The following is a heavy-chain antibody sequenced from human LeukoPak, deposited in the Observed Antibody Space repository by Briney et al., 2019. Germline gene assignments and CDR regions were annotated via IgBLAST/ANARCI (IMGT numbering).Heavy chain of an antibody. CDR3: ARDLWATYYYYGMDV. CDR1: GFTFSSYW. V-gene: IGHV3-7*01. J-gene: IGHJ6*02. CDR2: IKQDGSEK. D-gene: IGHD3-16*01. Sequence: PGGSLRLSCAASGFTFSSYWMSWVRQAPGKGLEWVANIKQDGSEKYYVDSVKGRFTISRDNAKNSLYLQMNSLRAEDTAVYYCARDLWATYYYYGMDVWGQGTTVTVSS.